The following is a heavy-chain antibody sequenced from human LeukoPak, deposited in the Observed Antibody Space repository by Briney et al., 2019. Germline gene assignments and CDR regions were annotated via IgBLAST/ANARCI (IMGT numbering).Heavy chain of an antibody. V-gene: IGHV1-2*02. D-gene: IGHD2-2*01. CDR1: GYTFTGYY. Sequence: ASVKVSCKASGYTFTGYYMHWVRQAPGQGLEWMGWSNPNSSGRNYSQKFQGRLTMTRDTSISAAYMKMSRLRSDDTAVYYCASVNRVVVPAAAPYYYYMDLWGQGTPVTVSS. CDR2: SNPNSSGR. CDR3: ASVNRVVVPAAAPYYYYMDL. J-gene: IGHJ6*03.